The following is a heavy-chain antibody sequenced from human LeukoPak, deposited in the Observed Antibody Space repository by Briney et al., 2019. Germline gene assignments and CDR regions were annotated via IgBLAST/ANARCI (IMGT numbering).Heavy chain of an antibody. V-gene: IGHV1-24*01. CDR3: ATDRRQIFGVLLPIGS. CDR1: GYTLTELS. Sequence: ASVKVSCKVPGYTLTELSIHWVRQAPGKGLEWMGGFDPEDGETIYAQKFQGRVTMTEDTSTDTAYMELSSLGSEDTAVYYCATDRRQIFGVLLPIGSWGQGTLVTVSS. CDR2: FDPEDGET. J-gene: IGHJ4*02. D-gene: IGHD3-3*01.